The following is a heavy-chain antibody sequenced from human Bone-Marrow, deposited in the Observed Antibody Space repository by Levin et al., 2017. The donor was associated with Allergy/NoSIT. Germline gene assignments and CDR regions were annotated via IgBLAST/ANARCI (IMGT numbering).Heavy chain of an antibody. CDR3: ARAMTNNQPTFDYYYHGIDV. J-gene: IGHJ6*02. CDR1: GFIVRTYD. CDR2: IGTAGDT. Sequence: GGSLRLSCAASGFIVRTYDLYWVRQVSGKGLEWVSAIGTAGDTHYADSVKGRFTISRENARNSFYLQMNTLGVGDTGVYYCARAMTNNQPTFDYYYHGIDVWGQGTTVIVSS. V-gene: IGHV3-13*01. D-gene: IGHD3-16*01.